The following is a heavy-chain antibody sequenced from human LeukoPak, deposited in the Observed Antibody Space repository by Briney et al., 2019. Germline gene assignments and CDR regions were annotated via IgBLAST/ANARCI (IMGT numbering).Heavy chain of an antibody. J-gene: IGHJ4*02. CDR2: IIPIFGTA. CDR3: ASSEDSSGGSCYSDFDY. CDR1: GGTFSSYA. V-gene: IGHV1-69*13. D-gene: IGHD2-15*01. Sequence: SVKVSCKASGGTFSSYAISWVRQAPGQGLEWMGGIIPIFGTANYAQKFQGRVTITADESTSTAYMELSSLRSEDTAVYYCASSEDSSGGSCYSDFDYWGQGTLVTVSS.